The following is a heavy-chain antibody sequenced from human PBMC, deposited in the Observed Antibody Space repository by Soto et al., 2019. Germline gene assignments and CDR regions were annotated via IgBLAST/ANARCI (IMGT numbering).Heavy chain of an antibody. D-gene: IGHD1-26*01. CDR1: GFAFSTYG. CDR2: TTSDGARI. CDR3: ARKNPCREWELPDC. Sequence: QVQLVESGGGVGQPGRSLRLSCAASGFAFSTYGMHWVRQAPGKGLEWVAVTTSDGARINYADSVKGRFTISRDNSRTTLYLQMNSLRIDDTAVYYCARKNPCREWELPDCWGQGTLVTVSS. J-gene: IGHJ4*02. V-gene: IGHV3-30*03.